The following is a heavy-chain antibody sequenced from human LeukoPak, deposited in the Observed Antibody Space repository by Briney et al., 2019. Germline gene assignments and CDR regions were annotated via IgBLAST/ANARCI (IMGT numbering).Heavy chain of an antibody. J-gene: IGHJ2*01. Sequence: SVKVSCKASGGTFSSYAISWVRQAPGQGLEWMGGIIPIFGTANYAQKFQGRVTITTDESTSTAYMELSSLRSEDTAVYYCARAGYYYDSSGYYYYWHFDLWGRGTLVTVSS. CDR1: GGTFSSYA. CDR2: IIPIFGTA. D-gene: IGHD3-22*01. CDR3: ARAGYYYDSSGYYYYWHFDL. V-gene: IGHV1-69*05.